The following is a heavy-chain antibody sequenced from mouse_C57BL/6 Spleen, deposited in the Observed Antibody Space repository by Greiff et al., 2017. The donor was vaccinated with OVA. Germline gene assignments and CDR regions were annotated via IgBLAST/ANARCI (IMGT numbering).Heavy chain of an antibody. Sequence: VQLKQPGTELVKPGASVKLSCKASGYTFTSHWMHWVKQRPGQGLEWIGNINPSNGGTNYNEKFKSKATLTVDKSSSTAYMQLSSLTSEDSAVYYCARIFITTVVATKAWFAYWGQGTLVTVSA. CDR3: ARIFITTVVATKAWFAY. CDR1: GYTFTSHW. J-gene: IGHJ3*01. CDR2: INPSNGGT. V-gene: IGHV1-53*01. D-gene: IGHD1-1*01.